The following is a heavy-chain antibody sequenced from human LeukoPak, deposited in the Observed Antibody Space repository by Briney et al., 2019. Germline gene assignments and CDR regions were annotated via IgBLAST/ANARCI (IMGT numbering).Heavy chain of an antibody. V-gene: IGHV4-4*07. J-gene: IGHJ4*02. CDR1: GGSISDYY. CDR2: IYTSGST. CDR3: ARDRHGMSVSDYFDY. Sequence: PSETLSLTCTVSGGSISDYYWSWIRQPAGKGLEWIGRIYTSGSTNYNPSLKSRVTMSVDTSKNQFSLKLSSVTDADTAVYYSARDRHGMSVSDYFDYWGQGSLVAVSS. D-gene: IGHD6-19*01.